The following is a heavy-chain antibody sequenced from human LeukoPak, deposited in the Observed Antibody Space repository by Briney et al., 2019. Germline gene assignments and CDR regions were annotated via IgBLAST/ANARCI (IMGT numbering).Heavy chain of an antibody. CDR2: ISSSSSYI. Sequence: GGSLRLSCAASGFTFSSYSMNWVRQAPGKGLEWVSSISSSSSYIYYADSVKGRFTISRDNAKNSLYLQMNSLRAEDTAVYYCARALTAMVSYYFDYWGQGTLVTVSS. J-gene: IGHJ4*02. CDR1: GFTFSSYS. CDR3: ARALTAMVSYYFDY. D-gene: IGHD5-18*01. V-gene: IGHV3-21*01.